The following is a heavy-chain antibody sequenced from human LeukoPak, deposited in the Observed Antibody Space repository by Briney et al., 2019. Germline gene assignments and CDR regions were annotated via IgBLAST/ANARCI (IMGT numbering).Heavy chain of an antibody. J-gene: IGHJ3*02. Sequence: PGRSLRLPCAASGFTFSSYGMHWVRQAPGKGLEWVAVISYDGSNKYYADSVKGRFTISRDNSKNTLYLQMNSLRAEDTAVYYCAKASSSGWYEVDAFDIWGQGTMVTVSS. V-gene: IGHV3-30*18. CDR1: GFTFSSYG. D-gene: IGHD6-19*01. CDR2: ISYDGSNK. CDR3: AKASSSGWYEVDAFDI.